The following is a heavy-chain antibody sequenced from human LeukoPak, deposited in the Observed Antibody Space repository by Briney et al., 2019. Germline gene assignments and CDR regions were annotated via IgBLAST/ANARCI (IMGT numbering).Heavy chain of an antibody. Sequence: ASVKVSCKASGYTFTSYGISWVRQAPGQGLGWRGIINPSGGSTSYAQKFQGRVTMTRDMSTSTVYMELSSRIAGDEAVYYCAREGPYSNYEKRSLPNEYYFDYWRQGTLVTVSS. CDR3: AREGPYSNYEKRSLPNEYYFDY. D-gene: IGHD4-11*01. V-gene: IGHV1-46*01. J-gene: IGHJ4*02. CDR1: GYTFTSYG. CDR2: INPSGGST.